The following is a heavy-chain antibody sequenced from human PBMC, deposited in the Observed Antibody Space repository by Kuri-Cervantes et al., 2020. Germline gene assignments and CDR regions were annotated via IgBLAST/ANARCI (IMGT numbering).Heavy chain of an antibody. J-gene: IGHJ6*02. CDR2: IYYSGST. CDR1: GGSISSGDYY. V-gene: IGHV4-30-4*01. D-gene: IGHD4-17*01. CDR3: ARFRSTDDYGDYGTNPYYYYGMDV. Sequence: SETLSLTCTVSGGSISSGDYYWSWIRQPPGKGLEWIGYIYYSGSTYYNPSLKSRVTISVDTSKNQFSLKLSSVTAADTVVYYCARFRSTDDYGDYGTNPYYYYGMDVWGQGTTVTVSS.